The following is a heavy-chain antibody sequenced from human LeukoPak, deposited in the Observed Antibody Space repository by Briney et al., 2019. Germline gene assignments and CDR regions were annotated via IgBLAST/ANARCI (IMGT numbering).Heavy chain of an antibody. Sequence: GGSLRLSCAASGFTFSSYWMSWVRQAPGKGLEWVANMKQDGSEKYYVDSVRGRFTISRDNAKNSLYLQMNSLRAEDTAVYYCAISSPVATVGYWGQGTLVTVSS. CDR2: MKQDGSEK. J-gene: IGHJ4*02. V-gene: IGHV3-7*01. D-gene: IGHD4-23*01. CDR3: AISSPVATVGY. CDR1: GFTFSSYW.